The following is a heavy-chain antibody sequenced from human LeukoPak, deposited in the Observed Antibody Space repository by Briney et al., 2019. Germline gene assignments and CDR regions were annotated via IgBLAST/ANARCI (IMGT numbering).Heavy chain of an antibody. CDR2: IDWGDDK. V-gene: IGHV2-70*04. D-gene: IGHD2-8*01. CDR3: ARIPGVLGDAFDI. J-gene: IGHJ3*02. CDR1: GFSPSTSGMR. Sequence: SGPALVKPTQTLTLTCTFSGFSPSTSGMRVSWIRQPPGKALEWLARIDWGDDKFYSTSLKTRLTISKDTPKNQVVLTMTNMDPVDTATYYCARIPGVLGDAFDIWGQGTMVTVSS.